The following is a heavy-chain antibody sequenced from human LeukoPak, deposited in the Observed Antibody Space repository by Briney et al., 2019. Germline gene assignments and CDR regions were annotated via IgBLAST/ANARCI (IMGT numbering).Heavy chain of an antibody. CDR3: ARGGKATVVTM. Sequence: PSEILSLTCTVSGGSINSYYWSWTRQPAGKGLEWIGRIYSSGSTNYNPSLKSRVSMSVDTSKNQFSLKLTSVTAADTAVYYCARGGKATVVTMWGQGILVTVSS. D-gene: IGHD4-23*01. V-gene: IGHV4-4*07. CDR1: GGSINSYY. J-gene: IGHJ4*02. CDR2: IYSSGST.